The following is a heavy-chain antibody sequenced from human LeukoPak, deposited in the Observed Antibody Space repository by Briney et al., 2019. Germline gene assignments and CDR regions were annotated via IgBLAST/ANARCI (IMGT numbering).Heavy chain of an antibody. Sequence: GESLKISCKGSGYSLTSYWIGWVRQMPGKGPEWMGIIYPGDSDTRYSPSFQGQVTISADKSISTAYLQWSSLKASDTAMYYCARRPAGPQHPFDYWGQGTLVTVSS. CDR2: IYPGDSDT. CDR1: GYSLTSYW. CDR3: ARRPAGPQHPFDY. J-gene: IGHJ4*02. V-gene: IGHV5-51*01.